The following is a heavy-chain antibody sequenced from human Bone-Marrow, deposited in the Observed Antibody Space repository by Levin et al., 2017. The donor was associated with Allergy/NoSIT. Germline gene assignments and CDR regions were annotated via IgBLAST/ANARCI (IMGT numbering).Heavy chain of an antibody. D-gene: IGHD1-26*01. J-gene: IGHJ4*02. V-gene: IGHV3-30*03. Sequence: SGGSLRLSCAASGFTFSTYGMHWVRQAPGKGLEWVAVISYVGSDEYYADSVKGRFTISRDNSKNTLYLQMNSLKTEDTAVYYCNTDVGGPLGYWGQGTLVTVSS. CDR3: NTDVGGPLGY. CDR1: GFTFSTYG. CDR2: ISYVGSDE.